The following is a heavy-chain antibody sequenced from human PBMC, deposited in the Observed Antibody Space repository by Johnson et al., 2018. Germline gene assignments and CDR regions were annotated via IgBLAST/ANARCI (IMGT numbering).Heavy chain of an antibody. D-gene: IGHD3-10*01. CDR3: TRVTVARNYYFGMDV. V-gene: IGHV3-49*05. CDR1: GFTCGDYA. CDR2: IRSKAYGGTT. Sequence: EVQLLESGGGLVKPGRSLRLSCTASGFTCGDYAMSWFRQAPGKGLEWVGFIRSKAYGGTTEYAASVKGRFTISRDDSNSIAYLQMNSLKTEEQALYYWTRVTVARNYYFGMDVWGQGATVTVAS. J-gene: IGHJ6*02.